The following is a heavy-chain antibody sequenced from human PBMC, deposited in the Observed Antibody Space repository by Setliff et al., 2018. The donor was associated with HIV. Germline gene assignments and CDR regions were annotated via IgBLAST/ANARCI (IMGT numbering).Heavy chain of an antibody. D-gene: IGHD6-13*01. V-gene: IGHV4-34*01. CDR3: ARAAITPYSSIWSTFYNHFYHYLDV. CDR1: GGSFAASH. Sequence: SETLSLTCAVYGGSFAASHWSWILQPPGKGLEWIGEINDSGRISYNPSLESRVTISVDTSKNQFSLKLSSISAADTAVYYCARAAITPYSSIWSTFYNHFYHYLDVCGKGTTVTVSS. CDR2: INDSGRI. J-gene: IGHJ6*03.